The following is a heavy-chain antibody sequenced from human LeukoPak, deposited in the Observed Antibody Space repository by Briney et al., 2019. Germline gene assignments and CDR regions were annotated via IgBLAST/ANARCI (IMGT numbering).Heavy chain of an antibody. Sequence: GESLKISCEASGYSFISYWIGWVRQMPGKGLEWMGSIYPGDSDTRYSPSFQGQVTMSADESISTAYLQWATLKASDSAMYYCARHSSTGIDYWGQGTLVTVSS. CDR1: GYSFISYW. V-gene: IGHV5-51*01. D-gene: IGHD2-2*01. CDR3: ARHSSTGIDY. CDR2: IYPGDSDT. J-gene: IGHJ4*02.